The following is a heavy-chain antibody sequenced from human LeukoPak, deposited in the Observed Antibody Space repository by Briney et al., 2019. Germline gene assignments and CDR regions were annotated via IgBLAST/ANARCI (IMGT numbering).Heavy chain of an antibody. Sequence: GGSLRLSCAASGFTFSTYPVIWVRQAPGKGLEWVSSISSSSSYIYYADSVKGRFTISRDNAKNSLYPQMNSLRAEDTAVYYCAELGITMIGGVWGKGTTVTISS. CDR3: AELGITMIGGV. J-gene: IGHJ6*04. V-gene: IGHV3-21*01. CDR2: ISSSSSYI. D-gene: IGHD3-10*02. CDR1: GFTFSTYP.